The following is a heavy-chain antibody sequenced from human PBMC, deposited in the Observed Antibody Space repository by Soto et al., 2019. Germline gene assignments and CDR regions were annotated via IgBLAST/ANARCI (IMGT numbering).Heavy chain of an antibody. CDR2: MSPNSGNT. CDR1: GCAFTTYD. D-gene: IGHD6-6*01. CDR3: ARDGSIAARPDHYYYMDV. J-gene: IGHJ6*03. V-gene: IGHV1-8*01. Sequence: ASVKVSCKASGCAFTTYDINWVRQATGQGLEWMEWMSPNSGNTGYPQKFQGRVTMTRNTSISTAYMELRSLRSDDTAVYSCARDGSIAARPDHYYYMDVWGKGTTGTVSS.